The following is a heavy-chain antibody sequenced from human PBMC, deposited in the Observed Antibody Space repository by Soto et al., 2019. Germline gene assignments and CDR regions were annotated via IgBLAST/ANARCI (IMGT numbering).Heavy chain of an antibody. J-gene: IGHJ5*02. CDR2: IIPIFGTA. D-gene: IGHD6-19*01. CDR3: ARAAECYGSGWFNWFDP. Sequence: QVQLVQSGAEVKKPGSSVKVSCKASGGTFSSYAISWVRQAPGQGLEWMGGIIPIFGTANYAQKFQGRVTITADESTSTAYMELSSLRSEDTAVYYCARAAECYGSGWFNWFDPWGQGTLFTGSS. V-gene: IGHV1-69*01. CDR1: GGTFSSYA.